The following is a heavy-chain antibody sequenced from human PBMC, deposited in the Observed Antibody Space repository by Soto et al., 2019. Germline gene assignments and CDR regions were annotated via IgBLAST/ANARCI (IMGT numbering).Heavy chain of an antibody. Sequence: RASVKVSCKASGGTFSSYAISWVRQAPGQGLEWMGGIIPIFGTANYAQKFQGRVTITADESTSTAYMELSSLRSEDTAVYYCARPPNSLYDSYYYGMDVWGQGTTVTVSS. CDR2: IIPIFGTA. V-gene: IGHV1-69*13. D-gene: IGHD3-22*01. J-gene: IGHJ6*02. CDR1: GGTFSSYA. CDR3: ARPPNSLYDSYYYGMDV.